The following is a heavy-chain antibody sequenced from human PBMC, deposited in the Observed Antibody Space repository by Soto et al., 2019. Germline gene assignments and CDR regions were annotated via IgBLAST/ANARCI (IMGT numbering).Heavy chain of an antibody. CDR1: GFTFSSYS. J-gene: IGHJ3*01. CDR3: TRVGHSGSYLNDVFDV. CDR2: IRYSRSNK. D-gene: IGHD1-26*01. Sequence: WGSLRLSCAASGFTFSSYSMNWVRQAPGKGLEWVASIRYSRSNKYYADSVKGRFTISRDNSKNTLYLQMNSLRVEDTSVYYCTRVGHSGSYLNDVFDVWGQGSLVTVSS. V-gene: IGHV3-21*01.